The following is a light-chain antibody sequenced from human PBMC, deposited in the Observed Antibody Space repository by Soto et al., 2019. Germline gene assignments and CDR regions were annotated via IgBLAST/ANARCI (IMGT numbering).Light chain of an antibody. Sequence: QSVLTQPRSVSGSPEQSVTISCTGTTSDVGGYNYVSWYQQHPGKAPKFILYDVSKRPSGVPDRFSGSKSGNTASLTISGLQAEDEADYYCCSYAGGFTLVFGGGTKLTVL. CDR3: CSYAGGFTLV. V-gene: IGLV2-11*01. CDR2: DVS. CDR1: TSDVGGYNY. J-gene: IGLJ3*02.